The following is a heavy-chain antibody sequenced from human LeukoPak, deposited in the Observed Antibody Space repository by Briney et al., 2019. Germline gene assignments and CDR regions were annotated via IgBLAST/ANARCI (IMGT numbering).Heavy chain of an antibody. D-gene: IGHD6-13*01. J-gene: IGHJ1*01. CDR2: IIPILGIA. Sequence: SVKVSCKASGGTFSSYTISWVRQAPGQGLEWMGRIIPILGIANYAQKFQGRVTITADTSTSTAYMELSSLRSEDTAVYYCARDPSDSSSWIKGYFQHWGQGTLVTVSS. CDR3: ARDPSDSSSWIKGYFQH. CDR1: GGTFSSYT. V-gene: IGHV1-69*04.